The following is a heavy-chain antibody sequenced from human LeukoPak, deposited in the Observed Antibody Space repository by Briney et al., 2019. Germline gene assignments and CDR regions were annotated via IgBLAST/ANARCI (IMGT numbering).Heavy chain of an antibody. V-gene: IGHV1-2*06. CDR1: GYTFTGYY. J-gene: IGHJ6*03. Sequence: GASVKVSCKASGYTFTGYYMHWVRQAPGQGLEWMGRINPNSGGINYAQKFQGRVTMTRDTSISTAYMELSRLRSDDTAVYYCARPYYDILTGYYYMDVWGKGTTVTVSS. CDR2: INPNSGGI. CDR3: ARPYYDILTGYYYMDV. D-gene: IGHD3-9*01.